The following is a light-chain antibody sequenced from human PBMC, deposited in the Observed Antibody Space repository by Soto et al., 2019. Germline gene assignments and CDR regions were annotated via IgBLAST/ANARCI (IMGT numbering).Light chain of an antibody. J-gene: IGKJ1*01. V-gene: IGKV3-15*01. CDR1: QSVDSN. CDR2: GAS. CDR3: QQYGSPPRT. Sequence: EILMTQSPATLSVSPGERATLSCRASQSVDSNLAWYQQKPGQAPRLLIYGASTRATGISARFSGSGSGTDFTLTISRLEPEDSAVYYCQQYGSPPRTFGQGTKVDIK.